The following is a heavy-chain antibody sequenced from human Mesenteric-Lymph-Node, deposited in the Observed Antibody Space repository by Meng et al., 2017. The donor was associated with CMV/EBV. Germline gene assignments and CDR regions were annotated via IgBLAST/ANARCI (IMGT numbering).Heavy chain of an antibody. CDR3: ARDFRALTMVRGVQYPLGG. J-gene: IGHJ4*02. CDR2: INHSGST. V-gene: IGHV4-34*01. CDR1: GGSFSGYY. D-gene: IGHD3-10*01. Sequence: SETLSLTCAVYGGSFSGYYWSWIRQPPGKGLEWIGEINHSGSTNYNPSLKSRVTISVDTSKNQFSLKLSSVTAADTAVYYCARDFRALTMVRGVQYPLGGWGQGTLVTVSS.